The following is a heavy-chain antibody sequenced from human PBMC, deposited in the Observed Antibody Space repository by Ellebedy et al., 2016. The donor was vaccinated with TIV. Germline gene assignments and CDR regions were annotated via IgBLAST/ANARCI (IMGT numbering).Heavy chain of an antibody. J-gene: IGHJ4*02. Sequence: GESLKISCKGSGYSFTSYWIGWVRQMPGKGLEWMGIVYPGDSDSRYSPSFQGQVTISADKSISTAYLQWSSLKASDTALHYCARHQPDGAESDYFDYWGQGTLVTVSS. CDR3: ARHQPDGAESDYFDY. CDR1: GYSFTSYW. V-gene: IGHV5-51*01. D-gene: IGHD3-10*01. CDR2: VYPGDSDS.